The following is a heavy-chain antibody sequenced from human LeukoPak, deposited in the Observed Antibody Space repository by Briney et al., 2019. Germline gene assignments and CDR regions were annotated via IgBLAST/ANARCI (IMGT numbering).Heavy chain of an antibody. V-gene: IGHV1-69*13. J-gene: IGHJ5*02. CDR2: IIPIFGTA. CDR1: GYTFTSYY. CDR3: ARVLPAAWWFDP. Sequence: ASVKVSCKASGYTFTSYYMHWVRQAPGQGLEWMGGIIPIFGTANYAQKFQGRVTITADESTSTAYMELSSLRSEDTAVYYCARVLPAAWWFDPWGQGTLVTVSS. D-gene: IGHD2-2*01.